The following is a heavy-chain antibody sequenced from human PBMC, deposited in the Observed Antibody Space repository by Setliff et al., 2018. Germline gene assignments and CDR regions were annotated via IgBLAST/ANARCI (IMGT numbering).Heavy chain of an antibody. D-gene: IGHD3-3*01. CDR3: ARVVGYDFWSGYYIYYYYYMDV. V-gene: IGHV4-59*01. CDR1: GGSISTYY. J-gene: IGHJ6*03. CDR2: GYYSGIA. Sequence: SETLSFTCTVSGGSISTYYWSWIRQPPGKGLVWIGYGYYSGIANDSPSLKSRLTISVDTSKNQFSLKLTSVTAADTAVYYCARVVGYDFWSGYYIYYYYYMDVWGKGTTVTVSS.